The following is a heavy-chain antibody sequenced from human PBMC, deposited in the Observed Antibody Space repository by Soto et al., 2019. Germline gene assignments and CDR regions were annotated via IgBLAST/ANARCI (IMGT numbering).Heavy chain of an antibody. CDR3: ARAPDYGDQIDY. D-gene: IGHD4-17*01. J-gene: IGHJ4*02. CDR1: GGPFSSYT. V-gene: IGHV1-69*02. Sequence: QVQLVQSGAEVKKPGSSVKVSCKASGGPFSSYTISWVRQAPGQGLEWMGRSIPILGIAHYAQKFQGRVTITADKSTSTAYMELSSMRSEDTAVYYCARAPDYGDQIDYWGQGTLVTVSS. CDR2: SIPILGIA.